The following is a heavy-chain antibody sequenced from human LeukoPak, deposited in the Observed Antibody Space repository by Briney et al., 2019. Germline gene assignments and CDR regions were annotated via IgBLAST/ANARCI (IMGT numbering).Heavy chain of an antibody. CDR2: INWNGGST. CDR3: ARDGIDTAMDVEVGYYYYMDV. J-gene: IGHJ6*03. CDR1: GFTFSSYG. V-gene: IGHV3-20*04. D-gene: IGHD5-18*01. Sequence: GGSLRLSCAASGFTFSSYGMSWVRQAPGKGLEWVSGINWNGGSTGYADSVKGRFTISRDNAKNSLYLQMNSLRAEDTALYYCARDGIDTAMDVEVGYYYYMDVWGKGTTVTVSS.